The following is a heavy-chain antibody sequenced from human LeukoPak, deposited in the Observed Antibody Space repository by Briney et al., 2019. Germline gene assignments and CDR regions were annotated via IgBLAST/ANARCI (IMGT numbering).Heavy chain of an antibody. CDR2: ISGSGGSS. CDR3: AKDRTASPGAY. J-gene: IGHJ4*02. D-gene: IGHD1-14*01. CDR1: GFTFSNSA. Sequence: GGSLRLSCAASGFTFSNSAMSWARQAPGKGLEWVSGISGSGGSSYYAESVKGRFTISGDNSKNTLYLQMNSLRAEDTAVYYCAKDRTASPGAYWGQGTLVTVSS. V-gene: IGHV3-23*01.